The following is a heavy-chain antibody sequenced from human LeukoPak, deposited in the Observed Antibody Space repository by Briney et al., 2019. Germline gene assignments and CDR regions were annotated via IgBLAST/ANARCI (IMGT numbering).Heavy chain of an antibody. CDR3: ARGVKHVLLWFGERFDP. J-gene: IGHJ5*02. D-gene: IGHD3-10*01. Sequence: GASVKVSCKASGGTFSSYAISWVRQATGQGLEWMGWMNPNSGNTGYAQKFQGRVTMTRNTSISTAYMELSSLRSEDTAVYYCARGVKHVLLWFGERFDPWGQGTLVTVSS. V-gene: IGHV1-8*02. CDR2: MNPNSGNT. CDR1: GGTFSSYA.